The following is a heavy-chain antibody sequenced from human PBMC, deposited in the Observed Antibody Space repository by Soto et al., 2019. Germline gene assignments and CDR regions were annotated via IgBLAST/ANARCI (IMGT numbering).Heavy chain of an antibody. CDR2: IYYSGNT. CDR3: ARSVFP. Sequence: QVQLQESGPGLVKPSQTLSLTFTVSGGSISSGGYYWSWIRQHPGKGLEWIGYIYYSGNTYYTPSRKSRVTIPVDTSKNQSYLKLTSVTAADTAVYYCARSVFPWGQGKLVNVSS. V-gene: IGHV4-31*03. J-gene: IGHJ5*02. CDR1: GGSISSGGYY.